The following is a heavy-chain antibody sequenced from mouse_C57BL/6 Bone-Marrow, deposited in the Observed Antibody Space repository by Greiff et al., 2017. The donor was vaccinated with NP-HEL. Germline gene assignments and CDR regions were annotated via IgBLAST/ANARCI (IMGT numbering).Heavy chain of an antibody. D-gene: IGHD1-1*01. CDR1: GYTFTSYW. Sequence: VQLQQPGAELVMPGASVKLSCKASGYTFTSYWMHWVKQRPGQGLEWIGEIDPSDSYTNYNQKFKGKSTLTVDKSSSTAYMQLSSLTSEDSAVYYCARRTVEGDFDYWGQGTTLTVSS. V-gene: IGHV1-69*01. CDR3: ARRTVEGDFDY. J-gene: IGHJ2*01. CDR2: IDPSDSYT.